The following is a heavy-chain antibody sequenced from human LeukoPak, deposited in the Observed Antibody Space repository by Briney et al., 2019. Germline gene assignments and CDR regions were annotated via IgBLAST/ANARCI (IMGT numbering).Heavy chain of an antibody. CDR3: ARYEEYSRSWDY. Sequence: SETLSLTCAVYGGSFSGYYWSWIRQPPGKGLEWIGEINDSGSVNHSPSLKSRVTISVDTSKNQFSLKLGSVTAADTAIYFCARYEEYSRSWDYWGRGTLVTVSS. V-gene: IGHV4-34*01. D-gene: IGHD6-6*01. J-gene: IGHJ4*02. CDR1: GGSFSGYY. CDR2: INDSGSV.